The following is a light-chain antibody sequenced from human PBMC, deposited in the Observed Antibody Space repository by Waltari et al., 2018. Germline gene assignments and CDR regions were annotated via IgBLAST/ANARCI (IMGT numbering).Light chain of an antibody. CDR2: GKN. J-gene: IGLJ3*02. Sequence: SSELTQDPAVSVALGQTVRITCQGASLRSYYASWYQQKPGQAPLLVIYGKNNRPSGIPDRFSGSSSGNTASLTITGAQAEDEADYYCNSRDSSGNPLFGGGTKLTVL. CDR1: SLRSYY. CDR3: NSRDSSGNPL. V-gene: IGLV3-19*01.